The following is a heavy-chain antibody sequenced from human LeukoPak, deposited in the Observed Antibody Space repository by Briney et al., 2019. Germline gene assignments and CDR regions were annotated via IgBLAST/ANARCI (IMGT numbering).Heavy chain of an antibody. CDR1: GGSISSGGYY. CDR3: ARAGAIPNYNWFDP. CDR2: IYYSGST. J-gene: IGHJ5*02. D-gene: IGHD2-2*01. V-gene: IGHV4-31*03. Sequence: SETLSPTCTVSGGSISSGGYYWSWIRQHPGKGLEWIGYIYYSGSTYYNPSLKSRVTISVDTSKNQFSLKLSSVTPEDTAVYYCARAGAIPNYNWFDPWGQGTLVTVSS.